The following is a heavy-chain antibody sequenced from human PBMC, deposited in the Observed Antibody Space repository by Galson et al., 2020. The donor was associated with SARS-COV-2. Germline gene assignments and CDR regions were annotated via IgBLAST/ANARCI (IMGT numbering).Heavy chain of an antibody. Sequence: ASETLSLTCTVSGGSISSYYWSWLRQPPGKGLEWIGYIYYSGTTNYNPSLKSRVTISVDTSKNQFSLKLSSVTTADTAVYYCARGGSRLDYWGQGTLVTVSS. CDR2: IYYSGTT. CDR3: ARGGSRLDY. V-gene: IGHV4-59*01. CDR1: GGSISSYY. D-gene: IGHD3-16*01. J-gene: IGHJ4*02.